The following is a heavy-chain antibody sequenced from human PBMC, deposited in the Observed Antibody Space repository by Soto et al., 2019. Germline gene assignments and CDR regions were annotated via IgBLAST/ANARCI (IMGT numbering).Heavy chain of an antibody. CDR3: ARFNGDYGWYFDL. CDR2: IYSGGST. Sequence: EVQLVESGGGLVQPGGSLRLSCAASGFTVSSNYMSWVRQAPGKGLEWVSVIYSGGSTYYADSVKGRFTISRDNSKNTLYFQMNSLRAEDTAVYYCARFNGDYGWYFDLWGRGTLVTVSS. CDR1: GFTVSSNY. D-gene: IGHD4-17*01. J-gene: IGHJ2*01. V-gene: IGHV3-66*01.